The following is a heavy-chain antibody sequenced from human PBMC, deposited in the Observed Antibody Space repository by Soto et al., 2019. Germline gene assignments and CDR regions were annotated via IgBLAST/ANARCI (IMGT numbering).Heavy chain of an antibody. CDR1: GGSISSYY. CDR2: MYNSGST. Sequence: QVQLQESGPGLVKPSETLSLTCTVSGGSISSYYWTWIRQPPGKGLEWIGFMYNSGSTHYNPSLKSRVTISLDTSKNPFSLNLRSVTAADTAVYYWASMGYHYGSGSYPLDYWGQGTLVTVSS. D-gene: IGHD3-10*01. CDR3: ASMGYHYGSGSYPLDY. J-gene: IGHJ4*02. V-gene: IGHV4-59*08.